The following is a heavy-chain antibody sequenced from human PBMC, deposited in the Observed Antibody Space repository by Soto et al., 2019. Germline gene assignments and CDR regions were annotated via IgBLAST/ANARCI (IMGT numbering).Heavy chain of an antibody. CDR2: FDPEDGET. CDR3: ATAVVARGSSWYYFDY. Sequence: GASVKVSCKVSGYTLTELSMHWVRQAPGKGLEWMGGFDPEDGETIYAQKFQGRVTMTEDTSTDTAYTELSSLRSEDTAVYYCATAVVARGSSWYYFDYWGQGTLVTVSS. V-gene: IGHV1-24*01. J-gene: IGHJ4*02. CDR1: GYTLTELS. D-gene: IGHD6-13*01.